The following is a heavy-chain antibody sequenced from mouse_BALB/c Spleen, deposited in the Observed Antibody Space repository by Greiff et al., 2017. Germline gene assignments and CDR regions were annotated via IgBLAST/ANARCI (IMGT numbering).Heavy chain of an antibody. CDR1: GFTFSSYA. J-gene: IGHJ3*01. D-gene: IGHD2-4*01. CDR2: ISSGGST. Sequence: EVKLVESGGGLVKPGGSLKLSCAASGFTFSSYAMSWVRQTPEKRLEWVASISSGGSTYYPDSVKGRFTISRDNARNILYLQMSSLRSEDTAMYYCARDDYFAYWSQGTLVTVSA. V-gene: IGHV5-6-5*01. CDR3: ARDDYFAY.